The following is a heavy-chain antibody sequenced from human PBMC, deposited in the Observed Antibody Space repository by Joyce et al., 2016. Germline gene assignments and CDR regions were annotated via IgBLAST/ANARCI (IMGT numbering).Heavy chain of an antibody. V-gene: IGHV4-59*01. CDR1: AGSISSYY. J-gene: IGHJ4*02. CDR2: INHRGRT. Sequence: QVQLQESGPGLVKPSETLSLSCTVSAGSISSYYWSWIRQPPGKGLEWIGYINHRGRTNYNPSLKSRVTISVDTSKNECSLKMTSVTAADTAVYYCARGNDYDYWSGYEAHYFDYWGQGTLVTVSS. D-gene: IGHD3-3*01. CDR3: ARGNDYDYWSGYEAHYFDY.